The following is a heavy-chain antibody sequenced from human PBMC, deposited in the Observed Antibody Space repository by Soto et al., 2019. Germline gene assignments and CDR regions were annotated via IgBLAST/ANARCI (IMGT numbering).Heavy chain of an antibody. J-gene: IGHJ4*02. CDR2: ISYDGSNK. Sequence: VGSLRLSCAASGLTFSSYGVHWVRQAPGKGLEWVAVISYDGSNKYYADSVKGRFTISRDNSKNTLYLQMNSLRAEDTAVYYCAKASTMIVVVNKGPRDFFDYWGQGTLVTVSS. D-gene: IGHD3-22*01. V-gene: IGHV3-30*18. CDR3: AKASTMIVVVNKGPRDFFDY. CDR1: GLTFSSYG.